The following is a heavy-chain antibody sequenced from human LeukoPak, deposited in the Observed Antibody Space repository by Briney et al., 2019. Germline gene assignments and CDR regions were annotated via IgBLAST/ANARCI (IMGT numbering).Heavy chain of an antibody. CDR3: ARRAMIVVATPAVDY. CDR1: GFTFDEYG. V-gene: IGHV3-20*04. D-gene: IGHD3-22*01. J-gene: IGHJ4*02. CDR2: IDWNGGST. Sequence: GGSLRLSCAASGFTFDEYGMSWVRQTPGKGLEWVSGIDWNGGSTGYADSVKGRFTISRNNAKNSLYLRMNSLRAEDTALYYCARRAMIVVATPAVDYWGQGTLVTVSS.